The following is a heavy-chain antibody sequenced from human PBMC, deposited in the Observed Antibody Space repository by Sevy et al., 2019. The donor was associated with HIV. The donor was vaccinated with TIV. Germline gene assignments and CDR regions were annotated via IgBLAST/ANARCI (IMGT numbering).Heavy chain of an antibody. Sequence: ASVKVSCKASGYTFTSYGISWVRQAPGQGLEWMGWISAYNGNTNYAQKLQGRVTMTTDTSTSTAYMELRSLRSDDTAVYYCARDSSGWYGLGNWFDPWGQGTLVTVSS. CDR1: GYTFTSYG. J-gene: IGHJ5*02. D-gene: IGHD6-19*01. V-gene: IGHV1-18*01. CDR3: ARDSSGWYGLGNWFDP. CDR2: ISAYNGNT.